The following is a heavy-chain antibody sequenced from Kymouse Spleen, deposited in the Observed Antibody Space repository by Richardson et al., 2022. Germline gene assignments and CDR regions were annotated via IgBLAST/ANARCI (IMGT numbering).Heavy chain of an antibody. Sequence: EVQLVESGGGLIQPGGSLRLSCAASGFTVSSNYMSWVRQAPGKGLEWVSVIYSGGSTYYADSVKGRFTISRDNSKNTLYLQMNSLRAEDTAVYYCARERDYYGSGSYSNWFDPWGQGTLVTVSS. D-gene: IGHD3-10*01. CDR1: GFTVSSNY. CDR2: IYSGGST. J-gene: IGHJ5*02. CDR3: ARERDYYGSGSYSNWFDP. V-gene: IGHV3-53*01.